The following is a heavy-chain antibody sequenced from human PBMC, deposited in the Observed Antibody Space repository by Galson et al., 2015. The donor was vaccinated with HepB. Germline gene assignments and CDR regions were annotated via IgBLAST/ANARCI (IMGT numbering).Heavy chain of an antibody. Sequence: SVKVSCKASGYTFTSYAMHWVRQAPGQRLEWMGWINAGNGNTKYSQKFQGRVTITRDTSASTAYMELSSLRSEDTAVYYCARVGGSGWYYFDYWGQGTLVTVSS. D-gene: IGHD6-19*01. CDR2: INAGNGNT. CDR3: ARVGGSGWYYFDY. J-gene: IGHJ4*02. V-gene: IGHV1-3*01. CDR1: GYTFTSYA.